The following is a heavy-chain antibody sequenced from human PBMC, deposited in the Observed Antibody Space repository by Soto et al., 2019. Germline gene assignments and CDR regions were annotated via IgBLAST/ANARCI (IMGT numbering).Heavy chain of an antibody. D-gene: IGHD6-19*01. CDR3: ARLDSSGWYVAMDV. V-gene: IGHV1-69*01. Sequence: QVQLVQSGAEVKKPGSSVKVPCKASGGTFSRYGISWVRQAPGQGLEWMGGIIPRFGTTNYAQKFQGRVTITADESTTTAYMELSSLRSEDTAVYYCARLDSSGWYVAMDVWGQGTMVIVSS. J-gene: IGHJ6*02. CDR2: IIPRFGTT. CDR1: GGTFSRYG.